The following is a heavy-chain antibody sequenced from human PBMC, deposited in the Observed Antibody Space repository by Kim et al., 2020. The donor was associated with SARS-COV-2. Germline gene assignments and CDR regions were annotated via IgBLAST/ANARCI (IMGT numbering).Heavy chain of an antibody. V-gene: IGHV3-13*01. CDR3: VRGLTGDSADH. J-gene: IGHJ4*02. CDR2: IGTTGAT. D-gene: IGHD7-27*01. CDR1: GFTFNTYD. Sequence: GGSLRLSCAASGFTFNTYDMHWVRQSPGKGLEWVSGIGTTGATFYPDSLWGRFTISREDAKNSLYLQMNRLTAGDTAAYYCVRGLTGDSADHWGQGTPVT.